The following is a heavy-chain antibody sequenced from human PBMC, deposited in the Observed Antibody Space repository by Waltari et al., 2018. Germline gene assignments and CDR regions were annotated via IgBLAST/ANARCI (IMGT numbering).Heavy chain of an antibody. Sequence: VQLVQSGGGVVQPGKSLSLSCVGSGFTFGSYGFHWVRQGPGKGLEWVAVTSFDGNSVFYADSVKGRFAISRDNSRKSVYLQMNSLRPDDTAIYYCARDQADFWTARGAFDYWGQGSLVTVSS. CDR2: TSFDGNSV. D-gene: IGHD3-3*01. CDR3: ARDQADFWTARGAFDY. CDR1: GFTFGSYG. V-gene: IGHV3-30*03. J-gene: IGHJ4*02.